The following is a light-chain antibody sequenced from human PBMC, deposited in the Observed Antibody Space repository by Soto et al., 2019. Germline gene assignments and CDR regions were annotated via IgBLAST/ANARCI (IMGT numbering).Light chain of an antibody. Sequence: EIVLTQSPGTPSLSPGERATLSCRASQSVSSSYLSWYQQKPGQAPRLLIYGASTRATDIPARFSGSGSGTDFTLTISSLQPEDFAVYYCQQDYNLPITFGQGTRLEIK. V-gene: IGKV3D-7*01. CDR3: QQDYNLPIT. CDR1: QSVSSSY. J-gene: IGKJ5*01. CDR2: GAS.